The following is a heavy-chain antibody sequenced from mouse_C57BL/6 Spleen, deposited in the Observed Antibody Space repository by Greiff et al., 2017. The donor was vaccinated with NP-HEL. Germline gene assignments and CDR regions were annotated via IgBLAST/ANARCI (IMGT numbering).Heavy chain of an antibody. J-gene: IGHJ4*01. D-gene: IGHD2-3*01. CDR1: GYTFTSYW. V-gene: IGHV1-52*01. Sequence: QVQLQQPGAELVRPGSSVKLSCKASGYTFTSYWMHWVKQRPIQGLEWIGNIDPSDSDTHYNQKFKDKATLTVDKSSSTAYMQLSSLTSEDSAVYCCAREDGYYIYAMDYWGQGTSVTVSS. CDR3: AREDGYYIYAMDY. CDR2: IDPSDSDT.